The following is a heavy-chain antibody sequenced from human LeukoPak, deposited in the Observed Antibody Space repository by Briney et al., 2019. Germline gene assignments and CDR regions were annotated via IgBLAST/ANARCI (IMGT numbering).Heavy chain of an antibody. V-gene: IGHV5-51*01. CDR1: GYTFTTYW. Sequence: GESLRIPCQGSGYTFTTYWIGWMRQMPGKGLEWMGIIYPGDSETRYSPSFQGQVTISVDRSINTAYLQWSSLKASDTAMYYCARLSYFYDNSGYSYGMDVWGQGTTVTVSS. J-gene: IGHJ6*02. CDR2: IYPGDSET. CDR3: ARLSYFYDNSGYSYGMDV. D-gene: IGHD3-22*01.